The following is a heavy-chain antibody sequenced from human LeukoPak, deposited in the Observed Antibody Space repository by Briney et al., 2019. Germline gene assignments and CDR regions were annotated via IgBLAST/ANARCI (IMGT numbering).Heavy chain of an antibody. CDR2: IYHSGST. CDR1: GGSISSGGYS. Sequence: PSQTLSLTCTVSGGSISSGGYSWSWIRQPPGKGLEWIGYIYHSGSTYYNPSLKSRVTISVDRSKNQFSLKLSSETAADTAVYYCARTSIAARRANAFGIWGLGTMVTVSS. V-gene: IGHV4-30-2*01. CDR3: ARTSIAARRANAFGI. J-gene: IGHJ3*02. D-gene: IGHD6-6*01.